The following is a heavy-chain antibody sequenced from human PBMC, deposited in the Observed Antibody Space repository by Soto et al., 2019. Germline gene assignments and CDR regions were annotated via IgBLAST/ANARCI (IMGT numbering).Heavy chain of an antibody. CDR2: IYYSGNT. CDR3: ARDYGGRPRGDY. CDR1: GGSISSGDYY. V-gene: IGHV4-30-4*01. Sequence: QVQLQESGPGLVKPSQALSLTGTVYGGSISSGDYYWSCIRQSPGKGLEWIGYIYYSGNTYYNPSLKSRVTMSVDTSKNQFSLKLSSVTAADTAVYYCARDYGGRPRGDYWGQGTLVTVSS. D-gene: IGHD4-17*01. J-gene: IGHJ4*02.